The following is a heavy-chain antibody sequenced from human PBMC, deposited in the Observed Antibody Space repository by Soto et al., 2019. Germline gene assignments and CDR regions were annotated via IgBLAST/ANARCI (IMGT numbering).Heavy chain of an antibody. CDR3: ARRNRVDYDSSGYSYYYYGMDV. Sequence: SETLSLTCTVSGGSISSGDYYWSWIRQPPGKGLEWIGYIYYSGSTYYNPSLKSRVTISVDTSKNQFSLKLSSVTAADTAVYYCARRNRVDYDSSGYSYYYYGMDVWGQGTTVTVSS. CDR1: GGSISSGDYY. J-gene: IGHJ6*02. CDR2: IYYSGST. D-gene: IGHD3-22*01. V-gene: IGHV4-30-4*01.